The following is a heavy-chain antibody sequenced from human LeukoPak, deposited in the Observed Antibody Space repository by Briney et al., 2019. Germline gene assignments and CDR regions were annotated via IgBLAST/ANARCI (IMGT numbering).Heavy chain of an antibody. CDR3: AKVLVGGPPGFDP. Sequence: DSVRGRFTISRDNAKNSLFLQMNSLRAEDTAVYYCAKVLVGGPPGFDPWGQGTLVTVSS. D-gene: IGHD1-26*01. J-gene: IGHJ5*02. V-gene: IGHV3-7*03.